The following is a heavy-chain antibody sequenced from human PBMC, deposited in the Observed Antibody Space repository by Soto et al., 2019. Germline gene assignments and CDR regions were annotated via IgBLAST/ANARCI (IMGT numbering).Heavy chain of an antibody. D-gene: IGHD6-13*01. V-gene: IGHV3-30*18. Sequence: QVQLVESGGGVVQPGRSLRLSCAASGFSFNTYGLHWVRQAPGKGLEWVAAISFDGGNQYYADSVKGRFTISRDNSKSTLYLQMNSLGAEDTATDYCAKDSSVTAAGSGGWFDPWGQGTLVIVSS. CDR3: AKDSSVTAAGSGGWFDP. CDR2: ISFDGGNQ. J-gene: IGHJ5*02. CDR1: GFSFNTYG.